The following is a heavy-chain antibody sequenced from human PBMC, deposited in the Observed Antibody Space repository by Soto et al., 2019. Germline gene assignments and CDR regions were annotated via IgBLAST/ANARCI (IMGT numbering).Heavy chain of an antibody. D-gene: IGHD3-10*01. J-gene: IGHJ4*02. CDR1: GGTFSSYA. V-gene: IGHV1-69*13. CDR3: AHGSGFGELFPVY. CDR2: IIPIFGTA. Sequence: SVKVSCKASGGTFSSYAISWVRQAPGQGLEWMGGIIPIFGTANYAQKFQGRVTITADESTSTAHMELSSLRSEDTAVYYCAHGSGFGELFPVYWGQGTLVTVSS.